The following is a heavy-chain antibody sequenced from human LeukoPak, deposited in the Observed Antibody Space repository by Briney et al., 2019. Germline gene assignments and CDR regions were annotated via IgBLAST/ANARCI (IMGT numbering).Heavy chain of an antibody. CDR2: TNHSGST. J-gene: IGHJ5*02. CDR1: GGSFSGYY. D-gene: IGHD3-3*01. Sequence: PSETLSLTCAVYGGSFSGYYWSWIRQPPGKGLEWIGETNHSGSTNYNPSLKSRVTISVDTSKNQFSLKLSSVTAADTAVYYCVGFYDFWSGYQGDWFDPWGQGTLVTVSS. V-gene: IGHV4-34*01. CDR3: VGFYDFWSGYQGDWFDP.